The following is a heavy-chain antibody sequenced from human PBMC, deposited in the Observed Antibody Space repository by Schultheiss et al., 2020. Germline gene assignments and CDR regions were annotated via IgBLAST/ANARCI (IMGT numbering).Heavy chain of an antibody. D-gene: IGHD5-12*01. CDR1: GGSISSYY. CDR2: INHSGST. V-gene: IGHV4-34*09. Sequence: SETLSLTCTVSGGSISSYYWSWIRQPPGKGLEWIGEINHSGSTNYNPSLKSRVTISVDTSKNQFSLKLSSVTAADTAVYYCARDEPAHIWWRIGGFDYWGQGTLVTVSS. J-gene: IGHJ4*02. CDR3: ARDEPAHIWWRIGGFDY.